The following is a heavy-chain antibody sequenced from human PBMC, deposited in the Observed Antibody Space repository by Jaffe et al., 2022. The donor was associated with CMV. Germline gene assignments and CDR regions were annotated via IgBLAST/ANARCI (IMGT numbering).Heavy chain of an antibody. CDR2: IYYSGST. J-gene: IGHJ4*02. CDR1: GGSISSGGHY. D-gene: IGHD2-15*01. Sequence: QVQLQESGPGLVKPSQTLSLTCTVSGGSISSGGHYWSWIRQHPGKGLEWIGYIYYSGSTYYNPSLKSRVTISVDTSKNQFSLKLSSVTAADTAVYYCARGGGYCSGGSCYVDHWGQGTLVTVSS. V-gene: IGHV4-31*03. CDR3: ARGGGYCSGGSCYVDH.